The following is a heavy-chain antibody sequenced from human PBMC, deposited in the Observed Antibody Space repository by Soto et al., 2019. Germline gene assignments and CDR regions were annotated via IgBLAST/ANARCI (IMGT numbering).Heavy chain of an antibody. CDR1: GFTFSSYS. CDR3: ARPSEVWLQLNIIGY. D-gene: IGHD1-1*01. V-gene: IGHV3-48*02. Sequence: GGSLRLSCAASGFTFSSYSMNWVRQAPGKGLEWVSYISSSSSTIYYADSVKGRFTISRDNAKNSLYLQMNSLRDEDTAVYYCARPSEVWLQLNIIGYWGQGTLVTVSS. CDR2: ISSSSSTI. J-gene: IGHJ4*02.